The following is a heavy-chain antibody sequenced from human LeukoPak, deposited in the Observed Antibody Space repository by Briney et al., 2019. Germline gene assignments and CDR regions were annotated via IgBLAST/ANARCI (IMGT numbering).Heavy chain of an antibody. Sequence: ASVKVSCKASGYTFTGYYMHWVRQAPGQGLEWMGWINPNSGGTNYAQKFQGRVTMTRDTSISTAYMELSRLRSDDTAVYYCARVPIYDILTGYWHYYYYMDVWGKGTTVTVSS. V-gene: IGHV1-2*02. D-gene: IGHD3-9*01. CDR3: ARVPIYDILTGYWHYYYYMDV. CDR1: GYTFTGYY. J-gene: IGHJ6*03. CDR2: INPNSGGT.